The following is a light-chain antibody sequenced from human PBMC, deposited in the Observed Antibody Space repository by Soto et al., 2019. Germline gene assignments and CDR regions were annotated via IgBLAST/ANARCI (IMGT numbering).Light chain of an antibody. CDR3: QQYHTYPRT. CDR1: QRVGKY. Sequence: DIQMTQSPSSLSVSVGDRVTITCRASQRVGKYLAWFQQKPGRAPESLIYDISTLQSGVPSKFSGSGSGTDFTLTINSLQPEDSATYYCQQYHTYPRTCGQGTRLEIK. V-gene: IGKV1-16*02. CDR2: DIS. J-gene: IGKJ5*01.